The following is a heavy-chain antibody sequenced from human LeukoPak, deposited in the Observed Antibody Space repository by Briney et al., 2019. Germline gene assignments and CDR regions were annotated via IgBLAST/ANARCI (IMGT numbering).Heavy chain of an antibody. Sequence: GRSLRLSCAASGFTFSSYAMHWVRQAPGKGLEWVAVISYDGSNKYYADSVKGRFTISRDNSKNTLYLQMNSPRAEDTAVYYCARGNDYGDPSYYYGMDVWGKGTTVTVSS. CDR2: ISYDGSNK. J-gene: IGHJ6*04. V-gene: IGHV3-30*04. D-gene: IGHD4-17*01. CDR1: GFTFSSYA. CDR3: ARGNDYGDPSYYYGMDV.